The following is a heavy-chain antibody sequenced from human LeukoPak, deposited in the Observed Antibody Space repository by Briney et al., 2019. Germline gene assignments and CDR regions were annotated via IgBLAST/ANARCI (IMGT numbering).Heavy chain of an antibody. CDR1: GDSISMHY. CDR2: IDHTGRT. CDR3: ARGRVSSSSWSSTYYYYFYIDV. J-gene: IGHJ6*03. Sequence: SETLSLTCIVSGDSISMHYWSCIRQPPGKGLEWIGYIDHTGRTNYNRSLNTRVTLSRDMSKNHSSLALSSVTAADTAVYFCARGRVSSSSWSSTYYYYFYIDVWGKGTTVTVSS. V-gene: IGHV4-59*11. D-gene: IGHD6-13*01.